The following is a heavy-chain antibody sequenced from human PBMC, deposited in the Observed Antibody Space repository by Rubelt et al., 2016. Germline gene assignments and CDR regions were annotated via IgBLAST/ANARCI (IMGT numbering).Heavy chain of an antibody. J-gene: IGHJ6*02. D-gene: IGHD3-10*01. V-gene: IGHV4-59*01. Sequence: QVQLQESGPGLVKPSETLSLVCTVSDGSISTYYWSWVRQPPGKGLEWIGYMYYSGSTDYNPSLKSRVTISVDTSKTQFSLNLSLVTAADTAVYYCAREYLYGSGPYYYYTMDVWGQGTTVTVSS. CDR2: MYYSGST. CDR1: DGSISTYY. CDR3: AREYLYGSGPYYYYTMDV.